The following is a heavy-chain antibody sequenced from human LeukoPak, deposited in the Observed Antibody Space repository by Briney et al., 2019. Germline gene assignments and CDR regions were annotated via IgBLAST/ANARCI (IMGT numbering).Heavy chain of an antibody. Sequence: PGGSLRLSCAASGFTFSDYYMSWIRRAPGKGLEWVSYISSSGSTIYYADSVKGRFTISRDNAKNSLYLQMNSLRAEDTAVYYCARGLRSVTRYFQHWGQGTLVTVSS. CDR1: GFTFSDYY. CDR3: ARGLRSVTRYFQH. D-gene: IGHD4-17*01. J-gene: IGHJ1*01. CDR2: ISSSGSTI. V-gene: IGHV3-11*01.